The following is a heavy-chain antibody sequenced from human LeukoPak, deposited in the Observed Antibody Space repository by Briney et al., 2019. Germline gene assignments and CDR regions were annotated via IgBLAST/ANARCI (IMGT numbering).Heavy chain of an antibody. CDR3: ARGPRDGYNLMPYYFDY. CDR1: GGAFSSYA. CDR2: FIPIAATA. J-gene: IGHJ4*02. Sequence: SVKVSCKASGGAFSSYAVSRLRLAPGQGLEWMGGFIPIAATANYAPKFQGRVTITTDESTRTAYMELSSLGSEDTAVYYCARGPRDGYNLMPYYFDYWGQGTLVTVSS. D-gene: IGHD5-24*01. V-gene: IGHV1-69*05.